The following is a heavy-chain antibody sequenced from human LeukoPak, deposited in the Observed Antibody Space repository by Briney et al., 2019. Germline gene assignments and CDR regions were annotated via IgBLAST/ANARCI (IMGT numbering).Heavy chain of an antibody. Sequence: GGSLRLSCAASGFTFSTYWMDWVRQAPGKGLVGVSRINSDGSSTTYADSAKGRFTISRDNAKNTLYLQMNSLRAEDTAVYYCARGLYHYYYDMDVWGQGTTVTVSS. CDR3: ARGLYHYYYDMDV. CDR1: GFTFSTYW. J-gene: IGHJ6*02. V-gene: IGHV3-74*01. CDR2: INSDGSST.